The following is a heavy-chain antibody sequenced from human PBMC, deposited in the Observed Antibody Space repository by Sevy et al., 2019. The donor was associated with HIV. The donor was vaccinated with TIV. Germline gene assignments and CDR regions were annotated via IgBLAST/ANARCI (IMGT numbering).Heavy chain of an antibody. J-gene: IGHJ4*02. CDR3: TSAVTYYYDN. V-gene: IGHV3-73*01. CDR1: GFTFSGSA. CDR2: IRTKPNNYAT. D-gene: IGHD2-21*02. Sequence: GGSLRLSCAASGFTFSGSAIHWVRQAPGRGLEWVGRIRTKPNNYATSFVASVGGRFSISRDDSKNTAYLQLNSLKTEDTAVYYCTSAVTYYYDNWGQRTLVTVSS.